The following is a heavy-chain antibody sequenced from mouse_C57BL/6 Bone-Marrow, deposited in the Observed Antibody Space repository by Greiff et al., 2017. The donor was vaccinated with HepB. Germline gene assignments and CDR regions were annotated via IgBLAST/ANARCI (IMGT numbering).Heavy chain of an antibody. Sequence: QVQLQQPGAELVKPGASVKLSCKASGYTFTSYWMHWVKQRPGQGLEWIGMIHPNSGSTNYNEKFKSKATLTVDKSSSTAYMQLSSLTSEDSAVYSCAREATVVATRVYWYFDVWGTGTTVTVSS. V-gene: IGHV1-64*01. CDR2: IHPNSGST. J-gene: IGHJ1*03. D-gene: IGHD1-1*01. CDR1: GYTFTSYW. CDR3: AREATVVATRVYWYFDV.